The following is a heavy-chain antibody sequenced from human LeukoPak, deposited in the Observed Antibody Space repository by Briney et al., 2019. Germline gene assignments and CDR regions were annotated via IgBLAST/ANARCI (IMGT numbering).Heavy chain of an antibody. J-gene: IGHJ5*02. V-gene: IGHV4-34*01. CDR1: GGSFSGYY. D-gene: IGHD5-18*01. CDR3: ARGRIQLWLLRWFDP. CDR2: INRSGST. Sequence: PSETLSLTCAVYGGSFSGYYWSWIRQPPGKGLEWIGEINRSGSTNYNPSLKSRVTISVDTSKNQFSLKLSSVTAADTAVYYCARGRIQLWLLRWFDPWGQGTLVTVSS.